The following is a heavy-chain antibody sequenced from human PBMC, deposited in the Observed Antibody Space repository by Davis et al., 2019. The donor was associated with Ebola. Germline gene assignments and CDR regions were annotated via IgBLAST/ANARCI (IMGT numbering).Heavy chain of an antibody. CDR3: ASGLGYSGYEPFDN. Sequence: SVQVSCKTSGGAFSNYAINWVRQAPGQGLDWMGRIIPIFGTANYAQKFQGRVTITADESTSTAYMELSSLRSEDTAVYYCASGLGYSGYEPFDNWGQGTLVTVSS. CDR2: IIPIFGTA. D-gene: IGHD5-12*01. J-gene: IGHJ4*02. CDR1: GGAFSNYA. V-gene: IGHV1-69*13.